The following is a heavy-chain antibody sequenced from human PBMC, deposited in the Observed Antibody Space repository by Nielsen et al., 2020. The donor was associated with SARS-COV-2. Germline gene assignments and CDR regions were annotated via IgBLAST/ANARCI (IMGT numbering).Heavy chain of an antibody. Sequence: GESLKISCAASGFTFSSYAMSWVRQAPGKGLEWVSAISGSGGSTYYADSVKGRFTISRDNSKNTLYLQMNSLRAEDTAVYYCAKVASMGAMGDWGQGTLVTVSS. CDR3: AKVASMGAMGD. J-gene: IGHJ4*02. D-gene: IGHD5-12*01. CDR1: GFTFSSYA. V-gene: IGHV3-23*01. CDR2: ISGSGGST.